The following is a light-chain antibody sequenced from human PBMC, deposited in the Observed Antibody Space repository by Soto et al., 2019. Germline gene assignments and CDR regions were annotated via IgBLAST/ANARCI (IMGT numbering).Light chain of an antibody. CDR2: GAS. CDR1: QSVSSN. V-gene: IGKV3-15*01. CDR3: QQYNNWPPWT. J-gene: IGKJ1*01. Sequence: EIVMTQSPATLSVSPGERATLSCRASQSVSSNLAWYQQKPGQAPRLLIYGASTRATGIPARFSGSGSGTEFTLTFSSLQSEDFAVYYCQQYNNWPPWTFGQGTKVE.